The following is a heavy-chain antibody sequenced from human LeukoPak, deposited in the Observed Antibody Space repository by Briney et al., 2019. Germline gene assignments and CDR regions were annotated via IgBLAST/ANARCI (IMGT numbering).Heavy chain of an antibody. CDR1: GFTFEDYA. CDR2: TSGNSGSI. Sequence: GGSLRLSCAASGFTFEDYAMHWVRQAPGKGLEWVSGTSGNSGSIGYADSVKGRFTISRDNAKNSLYLQMNSLRAEDTALYYCAKAGDYDFWSGLDYWGQGTLVTVSS. CDR3: AKAGDYDFWSGLDY. V-gene: IGHV3-9*01. J-gene: IGHJ4*02. D-gene: IGHD3-3*01.